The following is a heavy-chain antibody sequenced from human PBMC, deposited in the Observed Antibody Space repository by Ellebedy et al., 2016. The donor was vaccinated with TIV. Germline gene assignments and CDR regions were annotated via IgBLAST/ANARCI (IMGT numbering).Heavy chain of an antibody. Sequence: GESLKISCAAYGFICSTYAMSWVRQATGKGLEWVSGVSGNGGSTYYADSVKGRFTISRDNFKSTLYLQMNSLRDEDAAVYYCAKDLGYGSIVWGQGTQVTVSS. CDR2: VSGNGGST. D-gene: IGHD3-10*01. CDR3: AKDLGYGSIV. CDR1: GFICSTYA. J-gene: IGHJ4*02. V-gene: IGHV3-23*01.